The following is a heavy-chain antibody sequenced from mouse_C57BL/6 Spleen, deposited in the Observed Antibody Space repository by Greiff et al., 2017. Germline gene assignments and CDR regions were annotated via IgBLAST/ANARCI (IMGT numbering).Heavy chain of an antibody. CDR1: GYSITSGYY. J-gene: IGHJ2*01. CDR2: ISYDGSN. D-gene: IGHD3-2*02. V-gene: IGHV3-6*01. Sequence: EVKLMESGPGLVKPSQSLSLTCSVTGYSITSGYYWNWIRQFPGNKLEWMGYISYDGSNNYNPSLKNRISINRDTSKNQFFLKLNSVTTEDTATYYCARGRQLRLPDYWGQGTTLTVSS. CDR3: ARGRQLRLPDY.